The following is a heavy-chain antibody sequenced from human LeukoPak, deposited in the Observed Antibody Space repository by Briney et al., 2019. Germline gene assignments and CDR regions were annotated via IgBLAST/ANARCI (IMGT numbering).Heavy chain of an antibody. J-gene: IGHJ4*02. V-gene: IGHV3-74*01. D-gene: IGHD4-17*01. CDR1: GFTFSSYW. Sequence: GGSLRLSCATSGFTFSSYWMHWVRQAPGKGLVWVSRITSDGSSTSYADSVKGRLTISRDNSKNTLFLQLSSLRTEDTAVYYCAREGQRLRVDYWGQGTLVTVSS. CDR2: ITSDGSST. CDR3: AREGQRLRVDY.